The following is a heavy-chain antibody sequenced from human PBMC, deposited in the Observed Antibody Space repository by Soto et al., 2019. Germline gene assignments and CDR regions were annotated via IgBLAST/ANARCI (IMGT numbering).Heavy chain of an antibody. V-gene: IGHV3-9*01. J-gene: IGHJ3*02. D-gene: IGHD1-1*01. CDR2: ISWNSGSI. Sequence: GGSLRLSCAASGFTFDDYAMHWVRQAPGKGLEWVSGISWNSGSIGYADSVKGRFTISRDNAKNSLYLQMNSLRAEDTALYYCAKDMAPGTIDAFDIWGQGTMVTVSS. CDR1: GFTFDDYA. CDR3: AKDMAPGTIDAFDI.